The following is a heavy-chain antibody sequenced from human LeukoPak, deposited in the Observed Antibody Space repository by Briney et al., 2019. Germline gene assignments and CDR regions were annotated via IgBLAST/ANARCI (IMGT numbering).Heavy chain of an antibody. Sequence: SETLSLTCTVSGGSISSGDYYWSWIRQDPGKGLEWIGYIHYSGSTYYNSSLKSRVTISVDTSKNQFSLKLSSVTAADTAVYYCARTYYYDSSNYYFDYWGQGTLVTVSS. V-gene: IGHV4-31*03. CDR3: ARTYYYDSSNYYFDY. D-gene: IGHD3-22*01. CDR1: GGSISSGDYY. J-gene: IGHJ4*02. CDR2: IHYSGST.